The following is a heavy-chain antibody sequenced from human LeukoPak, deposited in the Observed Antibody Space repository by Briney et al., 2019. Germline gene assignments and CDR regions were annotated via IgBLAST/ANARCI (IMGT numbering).Heavy chain of an antibody. V-gene: IGHV1-8*01. J-gene: IGHJ4*02. D-gene: IGHD3-10*01. CDR3: ARNFYGSGTLEN. CDR2: MSPDSGNT. CDR1: GYTFINYD. Sequence: GASVKVSCKASGYTFINYDINWVRQATGQGLEWMGWMSPDSGNTGHAQNFQGRVTLTRNTSISTAYMELSSLKSEDTAVYYCARNFYGSGTLENWGQGTLVTVSS.